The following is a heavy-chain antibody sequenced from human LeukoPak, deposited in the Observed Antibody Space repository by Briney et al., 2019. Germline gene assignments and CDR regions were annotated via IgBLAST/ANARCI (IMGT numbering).Heavy chain of an antibody. V-gene: IGHV4-31*03. CDR3: ASHDYGGSYFDY. Sequence: PQTLSLTCTVSGYSISSGGYYWSWIRQHPGKGLEWIGYIYTSGNTYYNPSLKSRVDILLDTSKNQFSLKVNSVTAADTAVYYCASHDYGGSYFDYWGQGTLVTVSS. CDR1: GYSISSGGYY. J-gene: IGHJ4*02. CDR2: IYTSGNT. D-gene: IGHD4-23*01.